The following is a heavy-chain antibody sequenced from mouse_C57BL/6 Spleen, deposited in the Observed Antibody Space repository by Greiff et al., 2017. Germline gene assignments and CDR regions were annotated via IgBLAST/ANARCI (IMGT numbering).Heavy chain of an antibody. D-gene: IGHD1-2*01. V-gene: IGHV1-74*01. CDR1: GYTFTSYW. CDR3: AKDDGRYFGV. CDR2: IHPSDSDT. Sequence: VQLQQPGAELVKPGASVKVSCKASGYTFTSYWMHWVKQRPGQGLEWIGRIHPSDSDTNYNQKFKGKATLTVDKSYSTAYMQLSSLTSADSAVYDCAKDDGRYFGVWGTGTTVTVSS. J-gene: IGHJ1*03.